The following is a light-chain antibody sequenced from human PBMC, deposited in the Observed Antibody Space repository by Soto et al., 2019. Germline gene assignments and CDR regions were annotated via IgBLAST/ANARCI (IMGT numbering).Light chain of an antibody. CDR2: DVS. Sequence: QSALTQPPSASGAPGQSVTISCTGTSSDVGGYNYVSWYQHHPGKAPKFIIYDVSKRPSGVPDRCSGSKSGNTASLTVSGPQAEDEGDYYCSSYAGSNFYVFGTGTKLTVL. CDR3: SSYAGSNFYV. J-gene: IGLJ1*01. CDR1: SSDVGGYNY. V-gene: IGLV2-8*01.